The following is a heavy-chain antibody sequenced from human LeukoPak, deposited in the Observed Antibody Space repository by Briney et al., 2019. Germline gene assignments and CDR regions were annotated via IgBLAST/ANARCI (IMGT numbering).Heavy chain of an antibody. J-gene: IGHJ3*02. CDR1: GFTVSSNS. V-gene: IGHV3-53*01. Sequence: GGSLRLSCTVSGFTVSSNSMSWVRQAPGKGLEWVSFIYSDNTHYSDSVKGRFTISRDNSKNTLYLQMNSLRAEDTAVYYCARVGYYYDSSGYYTGAFDIWGQGTMVTVSS. D-gene: IGHD3-22*01. CDR3: ARVGYYYDSSGYYTGAFDI. CDR2: IYSDNT.